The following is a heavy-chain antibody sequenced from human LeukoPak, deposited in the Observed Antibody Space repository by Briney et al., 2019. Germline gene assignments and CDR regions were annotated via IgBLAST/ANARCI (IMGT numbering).Heavy chain of an antibody. Sequence: ASVKVSCKASGYTFTSYYMHWVRQAPGQGLEWMGIINPSGGSTSYAQKFQGRVTITADESTSTAYMELSSLRSEDTAVYYCARDLWLRAHTYYYYGMDVWGQGTTVTVSS. J-gene: IGHJ6*02. CDR2: INPSGGST. CDR3: ARDLWLRAHTYYYYGMDV. D-gene: IGHD5-12*01. V-gene: IGHV1-46*01. CDR1: GYTFTSYY.